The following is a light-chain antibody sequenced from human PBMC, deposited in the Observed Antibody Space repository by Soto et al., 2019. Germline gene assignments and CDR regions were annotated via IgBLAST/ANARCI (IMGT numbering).Light chain of an antibody. V-gene: IGKV3-20*01. Sequence: EIVLTQSPGTLSLSPGERATLSCRASQSVSSSYLAWYQQKPGQAPRLLIYGASSRATGIPDRFSGSGSGTEFTLTISSLQSEDFAMYYCQRYDSLRTFGQGTKVDI. CDR1: QSVSSSY. CDR2: GAS. J-gene: IGKJ1*01. CDR3: QRYDSLRT.